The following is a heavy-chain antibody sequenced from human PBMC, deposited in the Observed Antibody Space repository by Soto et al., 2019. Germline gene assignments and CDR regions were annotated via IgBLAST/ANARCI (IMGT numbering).Heavy chain of an antibody. CDR3: AKRHNYGSGSFAMAT. CDR2: VSGDGDAS. CDR1: GFTFSSNA. D-gene: IGHD3-10*01. J-gene: IGHJ6*01. V-gene: IGHV3-23*01. Sequence: EVRLLESGGGLVQPGGSLRLACSGSGFTFSSNAMSWVRQAPGKGLEWVSSVSGDGDASDYPDFVKGRVTVSRQKSKNTLYLQMNSLRAEDTAVYYCAKRHNYGSGSFAMATWGKGTMVTVSS.